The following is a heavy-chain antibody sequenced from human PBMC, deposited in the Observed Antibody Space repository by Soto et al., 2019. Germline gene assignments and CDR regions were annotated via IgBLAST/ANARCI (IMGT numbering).Heavy chain of an antibody. D-gene: IGHD3-10*01. Sequence: GGSLRLSCAASGFVFRSYAMHWFRQAPGKGLEWVAFLSSDGRDKYYSDAMKGRIIISRDNSNNTLFLQLDRLRLEDTAVYFCAKEIRFGEDHWGQGTLVTVSS. CDR2: LSSDGRDK. CDR1: GFVFRSYA. CDR3: AKEIRFGEDH. J-gene: IGHJ4*02. V-gene: IGHV3-30*18.